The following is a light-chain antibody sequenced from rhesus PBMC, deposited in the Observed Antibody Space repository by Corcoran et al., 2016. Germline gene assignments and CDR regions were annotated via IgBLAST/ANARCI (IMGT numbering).Light chain of an antibody. Sequence: DIQMTQSPSSLSASVGDKVTITCRASQGISRWLAWYQQKPGTAPALLIYDASSLQRGVPSRFSGSGSGTDYTLPISSLQPEDFATYYCQQGYSPPYSFGQGTKVEIK. CDR2: DAS. V-gene: IGKV1-18*01. CDR1: QGISRW. CDR3: QQGYSPPYS. J-gene: IGKJ2*01.